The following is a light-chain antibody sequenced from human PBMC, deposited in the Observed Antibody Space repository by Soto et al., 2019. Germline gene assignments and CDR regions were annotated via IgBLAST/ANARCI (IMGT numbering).Light chain of an antibody. CDR1: QYITIY. Sequence: EIVLTQSPATLSLSPGERATLSCRASQYITIYLAWYQQKPGQAPRLLIYDASNLATGIPARFSGSGSGTDFTLTISSLEPDDFAVYYCQQRADWPITFGQGTRLEIK. J-gene: IGKJ5*01. CDR2: DAS. CDR3: QQRADWPIT. V-gene: IGKV3-11*01.